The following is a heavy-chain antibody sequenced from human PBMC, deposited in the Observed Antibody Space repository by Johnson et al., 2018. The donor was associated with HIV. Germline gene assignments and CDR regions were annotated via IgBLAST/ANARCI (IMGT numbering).Heavy chain of an antibody. CDR2: INWNGGST. V-gene: IGHV3-NL1*01. J-gene: IGHJ3*02. CDR3: ASPGIVGGQEAFDI. D-gene: IGHD1-26*01. Sequence: QVQLVESGGGVVQPGGSLRLSCAASGFTFSSYGMHWVRQAPGKGLEWVSGINWNGGSTGYADSVKGRFTISRDNAKNSLYLQMNSLRAEDTAVYYCASPGIVGGQEAFDIWGQGTMVTVSS. CDR1: GFTFSSYG.